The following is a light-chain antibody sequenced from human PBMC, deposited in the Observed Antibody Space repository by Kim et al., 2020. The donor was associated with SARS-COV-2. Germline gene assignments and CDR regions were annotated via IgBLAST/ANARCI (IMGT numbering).Light chain of an antibody. J-gene: IGKJ1*01. CDR3: QQRSNWPPWT. CDR1: QSVSSY. Sequence: PGERATLACRASQSVSSYLAGYQQKPGQAPRLLIYDASNRATGIPARFSGSGSGTDFTLTISSLEPEDFAVYYCQQRSNWPPWTFGQGTKVDIK. CDR2: DAS. V-gene: IGKV3-11*01.